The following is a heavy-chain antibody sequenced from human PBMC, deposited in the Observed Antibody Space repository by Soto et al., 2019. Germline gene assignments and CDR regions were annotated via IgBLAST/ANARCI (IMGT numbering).Heavy chain of an antibody. CDR3: ASERVAEMATGGFFDY. D-gene: IGHD5-12*01. Sequence: SVKVSCKASGGTFSNYAFSWVRQAPGQGLEWMGGIVPLFGTPNYAQKFQGRLTINADGSSSTAYMELSSLRSEDTAVYYCASERVAEMATGGFFDYWGQGTLVTVSS. V-gene: IGHV1-69*13. J-gene: IGHJ4*02. CDR2: IVPLFGTP. CDR1: GGTFSNYA.